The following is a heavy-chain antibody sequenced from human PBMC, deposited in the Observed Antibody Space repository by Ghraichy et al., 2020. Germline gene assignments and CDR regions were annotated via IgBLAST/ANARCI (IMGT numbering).Heavy chain of an antibody. Sequence: GGSLRLSCAASGFTFSSYSMNWVRQAPGKGLEWVSSISSSSSYIYYADSVKGRFTISRDNAKNSLYLQMNSLRAEDTAVYYCARDRGLKGAVAGWGNDYWGQGTLVTVSS. J-gene: IGHJ4*02. CDR1: GFTFSSYS. CDR2: ISSSSSYI. V-gene: IGHV3-21*01. D-gene: IGHD6-19*01. CDR3: ARDRGLKGAVAGWGNDY.